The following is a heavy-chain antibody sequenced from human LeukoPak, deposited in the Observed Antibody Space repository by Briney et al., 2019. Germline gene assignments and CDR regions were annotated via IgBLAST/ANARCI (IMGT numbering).Heavy chain of an antibody. D-gene: IGHD3-16*02. CDR2: INHSGST. Sequence: SETLSLTCAVYGGSFSGFYWSWIRQPPRKGLEWIGEINHSGSTNYNPSITPRVTISVDMSKNQFSLKLSSVAAADTAVYYCARGRGGGYPQYYYMDVWGKGTTVTVSS. CDR1: GGSFSGFY. J-gene: IGHJ6*03. V-gene: IGHV4-34*01. CDR3: ARGRGGGYPQYYYMDV.